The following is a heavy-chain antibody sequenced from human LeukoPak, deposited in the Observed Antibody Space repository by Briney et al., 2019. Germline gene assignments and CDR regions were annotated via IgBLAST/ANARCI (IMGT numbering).Heavy chain of an antibody. CDR1: GFTFTNSP. CDR3: AVGGGWYSPDY. D-gene: IGHD2-15*01. V-gene: IGHV1-58*02. J-gene: IGHJ4*02. Sequence: TSVKVSCKASGFTFTNSPMQWVRQARGQRLEWIGWIVVGSYNTNYAQKFQERVTITRDMSTSTAYMELSSLRPEDTAVYYCAVGGGWYSPDYWGQETLVTVSS. CDR2: IVVGSYNT.